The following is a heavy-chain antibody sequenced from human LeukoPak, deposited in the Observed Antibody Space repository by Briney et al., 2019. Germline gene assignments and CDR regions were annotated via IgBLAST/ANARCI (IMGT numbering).Heavy chain of an antibody. D-gene: IGHD2-8*01. J-gene: IGHJ6*03. CDR2: ISYDGSNK. CDR3: ANGYCTNGVCYPYYYYYMDV. CDR1: GFTFNSYG. V-gene: IGHV3-30*18. Sequence: GSSLRLSCAASGFTFNSYGVQWVRRAPGKGLEGVAVISYDGSNKYYADSVKGRFTISRDNSKNTLYLQMNSLRAEDTAVYYCANGYCTNGVCYPYYYYYMDVWGKGTTVTVSS.